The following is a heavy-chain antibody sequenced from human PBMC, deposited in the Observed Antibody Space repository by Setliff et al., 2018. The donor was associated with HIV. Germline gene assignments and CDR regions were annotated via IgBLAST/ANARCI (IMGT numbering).Heavy chain of an antibody. D-gene: IGHD2-2*01. CDR1: GYTLTELS. J-gene: IGHJ3*02. CDR3: ATDRILGYCSSTSCSNAFDI. CDR2: FDPEDGET. V-gene: IGHV1-24*01. Sequence: ASVKVSGKVSGYTLTELSMHWVRQAPGKGLEWMGGFDPEDGETIYAQKFQGRVTMTEDTSTDTAYMELSSLRSEDTAVYYCATDRILGYCSSTSCSNAFDIWGQGTMVTVSS.